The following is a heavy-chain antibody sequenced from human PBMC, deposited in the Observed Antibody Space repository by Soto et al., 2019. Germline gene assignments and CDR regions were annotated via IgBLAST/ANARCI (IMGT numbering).Heavy chain of an antibody. CDR2: IYYSGST. D-gene: IGHD6-13*01. CDR1: GGSISSGGYY. CDR3: ARDLVNGMDV. J-gene: IGHJ6*02. Sequence: SETLSLTCTVSGGSISSGGYYWSWIRQHPGKGLEWIGYIYYSGSTYYNPSLKSRVTISVDTSKNQLSLKLSSVTAADTAVYYCARDLVNGMDVWGQGTTVTVSS. V-gene: IGHV4-31*03.